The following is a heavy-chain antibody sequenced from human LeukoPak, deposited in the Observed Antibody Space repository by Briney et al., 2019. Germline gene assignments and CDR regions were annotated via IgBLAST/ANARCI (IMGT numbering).Heavy chain of an antibody. V-gene: IGHV1-2*02. D-gene: IGHD3-22*01. Sequence: ASVKVSCKASGYTFTDYYMHWVRQAPGQGPEWLGWVNPNSGGTYYAQKFQGRVTVTRDTSISTAYMELSGLRSDDTAVYYRVKSPYHSNPHFDYWGQGTLVTVSS. CDR2: VNPNSGGT. CDR1: GYTFTDYY. J-gene: IGHJ4*02. CDR3: VKSPYHSNPHFDY.